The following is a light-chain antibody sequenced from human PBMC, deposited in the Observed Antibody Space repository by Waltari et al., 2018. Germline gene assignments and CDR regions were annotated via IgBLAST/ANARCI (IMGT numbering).Light chain of an antibody. CDR2: DVT. Sequence: QSALTQPRSVSGSPGQSVTISCPGTSNDVGAYTSLSWYQQPPGNAPNLLIHDVTQRPSGVPDRFSGSKSGNTASLTISGLQGEDEADYYCCSYTGSHTLLFGGGTKLTVL. CDR1: SNDVGAYTS. CDR3: CSYTGSHTLL. J-gene: IGLJ3*02. V-gene: IGLV2-11*01.